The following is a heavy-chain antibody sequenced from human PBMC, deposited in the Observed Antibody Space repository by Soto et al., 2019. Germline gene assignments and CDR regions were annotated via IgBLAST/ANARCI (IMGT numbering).Heavy chain of an antibody. CDR2: ISGSASNT. J-gene: IGHJ4*02. CDR1: GFTFSNYA. Sequence: GGSLRLSCAASGFTFSNYAMSWVRQAPGKGLEWVSGISGSASNTYYADYVKGRFTISRDNAKNSLYPQMNSLRAEDKAVYYCARVITGTKPLDYWGQGTLVTVSS. D-gene: IGHD1-7*01. V-gene: IGHV3-23*01. CDR3: ARVITGTKPLDY.